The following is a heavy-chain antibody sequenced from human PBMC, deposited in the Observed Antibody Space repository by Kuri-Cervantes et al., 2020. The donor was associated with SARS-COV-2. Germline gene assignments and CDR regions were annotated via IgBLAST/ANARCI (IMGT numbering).Heavy chain of an antibody. CDR1: GGSISSSSYY. CDR2: IYYSGST. CDR3: AREDAVPAARPDY. D-gene: IGHD2-2*01. V-gene: IGHV4-39*07. Sequence: SETLSLTCTVSGGSISSSSYYWGWIRQPPGKGLEWIGSIYYSGSTYYNPSLESRVTISVDTSKNQFSLKLSSVTAADTAVYYCAREDAVPAARPDYWGQGTLVTVSS. J-gene: IGHJ4*02.